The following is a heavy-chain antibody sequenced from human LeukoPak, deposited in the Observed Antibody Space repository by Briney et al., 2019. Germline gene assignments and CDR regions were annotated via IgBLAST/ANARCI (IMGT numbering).Heavy chain of an antibody. Sequence: PSETLSLTCAVYGGSFSGYYWRWIRQPPGKGLEWIGEINNSGSTNYNPSLKSRVTISVAASNNQFSLKPSSVTAADTAVYYCARVVILAFDPWGQGTLVTASS. CDR3: ARVVILAFDP. CDR1: GGSFSGYY. J-gene: IGHJ5*02. V-gene: IGHV4-34*01. D-gene: IGHD2-2*01. CDR2: INNSGST.